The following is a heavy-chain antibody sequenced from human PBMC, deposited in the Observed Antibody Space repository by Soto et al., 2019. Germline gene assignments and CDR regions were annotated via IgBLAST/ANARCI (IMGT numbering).Heavy chain of an antibody. CDR1: GFTFSSYA. D-gene: IGHD5-18*01. V-gene: IGHV3-30-3*01. Sequence: GGSLRLSCAASGFTFSSYAMHWVRQAPGKGLEWVAVISYDGSNKYYADSVKGRFTISRDNSKNTLYLQMNSLRAEDTAVYYCARDIPLEYSYGYAGSFDYWGQGTLVTVSS. J-gene: IGHJ4*02. CDR3: ARDIPLEYSYGYAGSFDY. CDR2: ISYDGSNK.